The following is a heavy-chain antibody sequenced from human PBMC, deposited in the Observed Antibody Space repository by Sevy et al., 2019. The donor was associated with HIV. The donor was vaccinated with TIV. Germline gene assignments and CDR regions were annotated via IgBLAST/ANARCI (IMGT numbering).Heavy chain of an antibody. CDR3: ARDPSIYGDYLLAYFDY. Sequence: GGSLRLSCAASGLTPSTYGIHWVRQAPGKGLEWVAVIGYDGNNNFYADSVKGGFTISRDYSKNTVFLQMDSLRAKDTEDYYCARDPSIYGDYLLAYFDYWGQGTLVTVSS. CDR2: IGYDGNNN. J-gene: IGHJ4*02. V-gene: IGHV3-33*01. CDR1: GLTPSTYG. D-gene: IGHD4-17*01.